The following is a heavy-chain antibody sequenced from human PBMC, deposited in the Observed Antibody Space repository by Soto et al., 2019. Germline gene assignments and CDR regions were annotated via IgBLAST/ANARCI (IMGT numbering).Heavy chain of an antibody. CDR2: INPSGGST. CDR3: ARVRYYDSSGTSAFDI. Sequence: ASVKVSCKASGYTFTSYYMHWVRQAPGQGLEWMGIINPSGGSTSYAQKFQGRVTMTRDTSTSTVYMELSSLRSEDTAVYYCARVRYYDSSGTSAFDIWGQGTMVTVSS. V-gene: IGHV1-46*01. D-gene: IGHD3-22*01. J-gene: IGHJ3*02. CDR1: GYTFTSYY.